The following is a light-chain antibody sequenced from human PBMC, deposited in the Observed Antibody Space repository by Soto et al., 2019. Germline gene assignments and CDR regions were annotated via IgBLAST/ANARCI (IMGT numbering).Light chain of an antibody. J-gene: IGLJ3*02. Sequence: QSVLTQPPSVSGAPGQRVTISCTGSSSNIGAGYVYWYQQLPGTAPKLLIYGNSNRPSGVPDRFSGSKSGTSASLAITGLQAEDEADYYCQSYDSSLSGSVFGGGTKL. CDR3: QSYDSSLSGSV. CDR1: SSNIGAGYV. V-gene: IGLV1-40*01. CDR2: GNS.